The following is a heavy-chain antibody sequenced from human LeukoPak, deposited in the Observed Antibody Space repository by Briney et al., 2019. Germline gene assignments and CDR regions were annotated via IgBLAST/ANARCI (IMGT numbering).Heavy chain of an antibody. V-gene: IGHV4-39*07. D-gene: IGHD2-21*01. CDR2: IYYSGST. J-gene: IGHJ4*02. CDR3: ARESRGSALCC. Sequence: PSETLSLTCTVSGGSISSSSYYWGWIRQPPGKGLEWIGSIYYSGSTYYNPSLKSRVTISVDTSKNQFSLKLSSVTAADTAVYYCARESRGSALCCWGQGTLVTVSS. CDR1: GGSISSSSYY.